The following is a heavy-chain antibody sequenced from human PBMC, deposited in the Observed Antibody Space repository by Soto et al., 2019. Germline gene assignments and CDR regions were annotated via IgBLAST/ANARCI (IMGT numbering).Heavy chain of an antibody. V-gene: IGHV3-74*01. D-gene: IGHD3-16*01. J-gene: IGHJ2*01. CDR3: AAFGGDRMWYFDL. Sequence: HPGGSLRLSCAASGFTFSSYWMHWVRQAPGKGLVWVSRINSDGSSTSYADSVKGRFTISRDNAKNTLYLQMNSLRAEDTAVYYCAAFGGDRMWYFDLWGRGTLVTVSS. CDR1: GFTFSSYW. CDR2: INSDGSST.